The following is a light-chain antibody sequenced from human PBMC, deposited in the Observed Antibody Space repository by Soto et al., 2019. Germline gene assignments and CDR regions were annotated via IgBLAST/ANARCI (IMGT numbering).Light chain of an antibody. V-gene: IGKV3-20*01. CDR2: GTS. J-gene: IGKJ1*01. Sequence: EIVLTQSPGTLSLSPGERGTLSCRASQSVSSSYLAWYQQKPGQAPRLLMYGTSTRATGTPDRFSGSGSGTDFTLTISSLEPEDVATYFCQKYDSVPWSFGQGTRVEI. CDR1: QSVSSSY. CDR3: QKYDSVPWS.